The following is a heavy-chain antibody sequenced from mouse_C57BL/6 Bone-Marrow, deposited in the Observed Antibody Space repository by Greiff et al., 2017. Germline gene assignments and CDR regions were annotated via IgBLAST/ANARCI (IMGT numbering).Heavy chain of an antibody. J-gene: IGHJ2*01. CDR3: ARSLSNYVYLDY. V-gene: IGHV1-53*01. Sequence: QVQLKESGTELVKPGASVKLSCKASGYTFTSYWMHWVKQRPGQGLEWIGNINPSNGGTNYNEKFKSKATLTVDKSSSTAYMQLSSLTSEDSAVYYCARSLSNYVYLDYWGQGTTLTVSS. CDR2: INPSNGGT. D-gene: IGHD2-5*01. CDR1: GYTFTSYW.